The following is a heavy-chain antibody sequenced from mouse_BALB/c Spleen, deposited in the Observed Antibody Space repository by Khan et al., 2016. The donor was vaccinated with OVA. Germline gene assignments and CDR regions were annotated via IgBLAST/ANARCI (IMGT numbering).Heavy chain of an antibody. CDR1: GFTFSTYG. D-gene: IGHD1-1*01. J-gene: IGHJ3*01. Sequence: EVQLVESGGDLVKPGGSLKLSCAASGFTFSTYGMSWVRQTPDKRLEWVATVSSGGHYTYYPDTVKGRFTISRDNAKNTLYLQMSSLKSEDTAMFYCARIAYYYDSEGFAYWGQGTLVNVSA. V-gene: IGHV5-6*01. CDR3: ARIAYYYDSEGFAY. CDR2: VSSGGHYT.